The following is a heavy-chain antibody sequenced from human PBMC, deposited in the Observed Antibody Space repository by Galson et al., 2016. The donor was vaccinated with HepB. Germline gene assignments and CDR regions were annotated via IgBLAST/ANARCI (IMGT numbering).Heavy chain of an antibody. V-gene: IGHV1-3*01. CDR3: ARDWSSYDTSGIFDH. CDR2: INPVKSKT. D-gene: IGHD3-22*01. CDR1: GDTFISNA. Sequence: SVKVSCKASGDTFISNAIHWVRQAPGQRPEWMGGINPVKSKTEYSQKFQGRVTITMDTSASTAYMDLSSLTSEDTAVYFCARDWSSYDTSGIFDHWGQGTLVTVSS. J-gene: IGHJ4*02.